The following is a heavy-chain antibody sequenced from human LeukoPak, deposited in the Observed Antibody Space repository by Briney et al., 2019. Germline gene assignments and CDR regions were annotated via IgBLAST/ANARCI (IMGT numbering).Heavy chain of an antibody. D-gene: IGHD6-6*01. CDR2: IDRDGTST. J-gene: IGHJ5*02. CDR1: GLTFSRQW. V-gene: IGHV3-74*01. CDR3: AKDGSSSPGWGWFDP. Sequence: GGSLRLSCAASGLTFSRQWMFWVRQVPGKGLVWVSQIDRDGTSTGYADSVKGRFTISRDNAKNTLYLQMNSPRAEDTAVYYCAKDGSSSPGWGWFDPWGQGTLVTVSS.